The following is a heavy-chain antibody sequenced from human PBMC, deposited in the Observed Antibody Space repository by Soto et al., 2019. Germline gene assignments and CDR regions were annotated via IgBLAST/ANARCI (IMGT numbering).Heavy chain of an antibody. CDR3: ARVWNNGRFDY. Sequence: GGSLRLSCAASGFTFSSYWMSWVRQAPGKGLEWVASINQDGSQKRYLDSVKGRVTISRDNAENSLYVQMHSLRAEDTAVYYCARVWNNGRFDYWGQGTLVTSPQ. CDR2: INQDGSQK. V-gene: IGHV3-7*01. J-gene: IGHJ4*02. D-gene: IGHD3-3*01. CDR1: GFTFSSYW.